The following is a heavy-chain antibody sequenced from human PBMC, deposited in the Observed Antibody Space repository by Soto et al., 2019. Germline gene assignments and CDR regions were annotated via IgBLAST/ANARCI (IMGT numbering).Heavy chain of an antibody. CDR1: GFTFSSYG. J-gene: IGHJ3*02. D-gene: IGHD1-20*01. Sequence: GGSLRLSCAASGFTFSSYGMHWVRQAPGKGLEWVAVISYDGSNKYYADSVKGRFTISRDNSKNTLYLQMNSLRAEDTAVYYCAKGLTGLPPDAFDIWGQGTMVTVSS. CDR3: AKGLTGLPPDAFDI. V-gene: IGHV3-30*18. CDR2: ISYDGSNK.